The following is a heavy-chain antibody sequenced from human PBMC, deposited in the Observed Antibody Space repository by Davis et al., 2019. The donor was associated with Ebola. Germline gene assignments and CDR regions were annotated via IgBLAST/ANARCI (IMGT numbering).Heavy chain of an antibody. V-gene: IGHV3-9*01. CDR1: GFTFDDYA. CDR2: ISWNSGSI. Sequence: SLKISCAASGFTFDDYAMHWVRQAPGKGLEWVSGISWNSGSIGYADSVKGRFIISRDNAKNSLYLQMNSLIAEDTALYYCAKELAGVAVAGLDYWGQGTLVTVSS. J-gene: IGHJ4*02. CDR3: AKELAGVAVAGLDY. D-gene: IGHD6-19*01.